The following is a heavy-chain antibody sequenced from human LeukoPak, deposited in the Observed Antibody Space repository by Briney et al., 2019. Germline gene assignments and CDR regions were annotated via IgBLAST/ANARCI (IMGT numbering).Heavy chain of an antibody. CDR3: ANSGSRRWYYYYGMDV. Sequence: SETLSLTCSVSGSSLSSRSSYWGWIRQPPGKGLEWIGSLYYSGSTFHNSSLKSRVTISVDTSRNQFSLKLSSVTAADAAVYYCANSGSRRWYYYYGMDVWGQGTTVTVSS. J-gene: IGHJ6*02. CDR1: GSSLSSRSSY. D-gene: IGHD3-10*01. V-gene: IGHV4-39*01. CDR2: LYYSGST.